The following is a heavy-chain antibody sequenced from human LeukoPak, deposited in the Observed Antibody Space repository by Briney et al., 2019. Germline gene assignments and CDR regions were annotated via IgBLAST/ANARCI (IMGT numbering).Heavy chain of an antibody. CDR3: ARLSGYADAFDI. V-gene: IGHV3-72*01. J-gene: IGHJ3*02. Sequence: GGSVRLSCTASGFIFSDHYMDWVRQGPGKGLEWVGRIRNKASTYTTEYAASVKGRFTISRDDSQNSLYLQMNTLKTEDTAVYYCARLSGYADAFDIWGQGTMVTVSS. CDR2: IRNKASTYTT. CDR1: GFIFSDHY. D-gene: IGHD3-22*01.